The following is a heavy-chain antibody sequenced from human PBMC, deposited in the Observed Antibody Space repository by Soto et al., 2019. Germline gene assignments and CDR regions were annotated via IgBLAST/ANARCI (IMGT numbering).Heavy chain of an antibody. V-gene: IGHV3-23*01. D-gene: IGHD6-19*01. CDR1: EFTFSSYA. CDR3: AKGSGWYGRQYFQH. CDR2: ISGSGGST. Sequence: EVQLLESGGGLVQPGGSLRLSCAASEFTFSSYAMNWVRQTPGKGLEWVSGISGSGGSTYYADSVKGRFTISRDNSKNTLYLQMNSLRAEDTAVYYCAKGSGWYGRQYFQHWGQGTLVTVSS. J-gene: IGHJ1*01.